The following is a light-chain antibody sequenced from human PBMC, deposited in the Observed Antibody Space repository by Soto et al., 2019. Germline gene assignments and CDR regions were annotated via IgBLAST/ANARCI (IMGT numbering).Light chain of an antibody. CDR3: QAWDSSTLSV. Sequence: SCELTQPPSVSVSPGQTASITCSGDKLGDKYACWYQQKPGQSPVLVIYQDSKRPSGIPERFSGSNSGNTATLTISGTQAMDEADYYCQAWDSSTLSVFGTGTKLTVL. CDR1: KLGDKY. CDR2: QDS. J-gene: IGLJ1*01. V-gene: IGLV3-1*01.